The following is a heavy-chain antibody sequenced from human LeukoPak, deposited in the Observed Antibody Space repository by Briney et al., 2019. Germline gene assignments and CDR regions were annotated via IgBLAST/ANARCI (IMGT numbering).Heavy chain of an antibody. D-gene: IGHD4-17*01. Sequence: SETLSLTCTVSGGSVSSYYWSWIRQPAGRGLEWIGRIYTSGSTTYNTSLKSRVTISVDTSKNQFSLKLSSVTATGTAVYYCARDATTLTTRWFDPWGQGTLVTVSS. CDR2: IYTSGST. V-gene: IGHV4-4*07. J-gene: IGHJ5*02. CDR3: ARDATTLTTRWFDP. CDR1: GGSVSSYY.